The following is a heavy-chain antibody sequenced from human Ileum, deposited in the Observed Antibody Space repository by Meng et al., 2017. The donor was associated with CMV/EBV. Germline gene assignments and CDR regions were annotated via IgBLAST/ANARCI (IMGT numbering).Heavy chain of an antibody. CDR1: FG. V-gene: IGHV3-30*02. Sequence: FGMHWVRQAPGKGLEWVAFMRYDGSNKYYADSVKGRFTISRDNSKNTLYLQLNSLRAEDTAVYYCVQGGSCSSTTCYNLGWFAPWGQGTLVTVSS. J-gene: IGHJ5*02. CDR2: MRYDGSNK. CDR3: VQGGSCSSTTCYNLGWFAP. D-gene: IGHD2-2*03.